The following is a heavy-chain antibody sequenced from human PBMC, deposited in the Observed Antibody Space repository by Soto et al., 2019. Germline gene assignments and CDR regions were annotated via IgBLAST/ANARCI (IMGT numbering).Heavy chain of an antibody. D-gene: IGHD3-22*01. Sequence: SETLSLTCTVSGGSIRSGGYYWSWIRQHPGKGLEWIGYIYYSGSTYYNPSLKTRDTISVDTSKNQYSLKLSSVTAADTAVYYCARESGYYDSSGYYYTFGYWGQGTLVTVSS. J-gene: IGHJ4*02. CDR2: IYYSGST. CDR3: ARESGYYDSSGYYYTFGY. CDR1: GGSIRSGGYY. V-gene: IGHV4-31*03.